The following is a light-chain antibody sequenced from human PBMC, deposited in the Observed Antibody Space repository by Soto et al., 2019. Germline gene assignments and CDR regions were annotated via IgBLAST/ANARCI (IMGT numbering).Light chain of an antibody. V-gene: IGLV8-61*01. CDR1: SGSVSSNYY. J-gene: IGLJ3*02. CDR3: VLFMGSGISM. Sequence: QTVVTQEPSFSVSPGGTVTLTCGLSSGSVSSNYYPSWYQQTPGQPPRTLIYSTNTRSSGVPDRFSGSILGTKAALTITGAQADAESDYYCVLFMGSGISMFGGGTKLTVL. CDR2: STN.